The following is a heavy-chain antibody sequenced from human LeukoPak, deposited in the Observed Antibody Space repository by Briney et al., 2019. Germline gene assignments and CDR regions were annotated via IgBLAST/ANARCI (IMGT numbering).Heavy chain of an antibody. J-gene: IGHJ4*02. D-gene: IGHD3-22*01. Sequence: SVKVSCKASGGTFSSYAISWVRLAPGQGLEWMGGIIPIFGTANYAQKFQGRVTITADESTSTAYMELSSLRSEDTAVYYCARDPVRGSSGYNDYWGQGTLVTVSS. CDR2: IIPIFGTA. CDR1: GGTFSSYA. CDR3: ARDPVRGSSGYNDY. V-gene: IGHV1-69*13.